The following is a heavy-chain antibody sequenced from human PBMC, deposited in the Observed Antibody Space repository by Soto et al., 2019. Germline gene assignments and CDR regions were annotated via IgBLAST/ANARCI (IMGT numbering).Heavy chain of an antibody. V-gene: IGHV1-3*01. CDR3: ARDKPDCSGGSCYHLDY. D-gene: IGHD2-15*01. J-gene: IGHJ4*02. Sequence: QVPLVQSGAEVKKPGASVKVSCKASGYTFTSYGIHWVRQAPGQRLEWMGWINGGSGNTRYSQKFQGRVAISRDTSASTAYMELSSLRSEDTAVYYCARDKPDCSGGSCYHLDYWGQGALVTVSS. CDR1: GYTFTSYG. CDR2: INGGSGNT.